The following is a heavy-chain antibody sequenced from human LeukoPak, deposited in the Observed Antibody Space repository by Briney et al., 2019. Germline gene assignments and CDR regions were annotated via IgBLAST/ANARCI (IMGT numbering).Heavy chain of an antibody. Sequence: GASVKVSCKASGYTFTSYGISWVRQAPGQGLEWMGWISAYNGNTNYAQKLQGRVTMTTDTSTSTAYMELRSLRSDDTAVYYCARESPGYCSSTSCSTYYYYGMDVWGQGTTVTVSS. V-gene: IGHV1-18*01. CDR3: ARESPGYCSSTSCSTYYYYGMDV. J-gene: IGHJ6*02. D-gene: IGHD2-2*01. CDR2: ISAYNGNT. CDR1: GYTFTSYG.